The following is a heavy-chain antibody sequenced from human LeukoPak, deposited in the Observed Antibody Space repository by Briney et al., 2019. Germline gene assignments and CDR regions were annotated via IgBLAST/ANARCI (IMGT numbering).Heavy chain of an antibody. D-gene: IGHD6-19*01. V-gene: IGHV4-59*08. CDR2: IYYSGST. Sequence: PSETLSLTCTVSGGSISSYYWSWIRQPPGKGLEWIGYIYYSGSTNYNPSLKSRVTISVDTSKNQFSLKLSSVTAADTAVYYCAKPVPYSSGWYPPFDYWGQGSLVTVSS. CDR1: GGSISSYY. CDR3: AKPVPYSSGWYPPFDY. J-gene: IGHJ4*02.